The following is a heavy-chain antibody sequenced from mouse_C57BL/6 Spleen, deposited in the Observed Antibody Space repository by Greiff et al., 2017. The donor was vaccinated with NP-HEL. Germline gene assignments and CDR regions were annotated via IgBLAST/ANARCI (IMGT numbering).Heavy chain of an antibody. J-gene: IGHJ3*01. CDR3: ARHDYDNAY. Sequence: VHLVESGGGLVQPGGSLKLSCAASGFTFSDYYMYWVRQTPEKRLEWVAYISNGGGNTYYPDTVKGRFTISRDNAKNTLYLQRSRLKSEDTAMYYCARHDYDNAYWGQGTLGTVSA. CDR1: GFTFSDYY. V-gene: IGHV5-12*01. CDR2: ISNGGGNT. D-gene: IGHD2-4*01.